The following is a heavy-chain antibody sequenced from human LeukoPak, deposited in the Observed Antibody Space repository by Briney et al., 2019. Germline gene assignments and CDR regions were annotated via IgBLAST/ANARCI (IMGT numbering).Heavy chain of an antibody. Sequence: SVKVSCKASGGTFSSYAISWVRQAPGQGLEWMGGIIPIFGTANYAQKFQGRVTITADESTSTAYMELSRLRSEDTAVYYCAECNSTSCYFGNILNMAFDIWGQGTMVTVSS. V-gene: IGHV1-69*13. CDR2: IIPIFGTA. J-gene: IGHJ3*02. CDR1: GGTFSSYA. D-gene: IGHD2-2*01. CDR3: AECNSTSCYFGNILNMAFDI.